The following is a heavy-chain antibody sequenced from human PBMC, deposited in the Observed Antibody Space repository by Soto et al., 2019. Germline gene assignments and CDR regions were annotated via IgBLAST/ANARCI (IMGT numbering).Heavy chain of an antibody. V-gene: IGHV3-7*01. CDR3: ARDRGYGDYGERFYYGMDV. J-gene: IGHJ6*02. Sequence: EVQLVESGGGLVQPGGSLRLSCAASGFTFSSYWMSWVRQAPGKGLEWVANIKQDGSEKYYVDSVKGRFTISRDNAKNSLYLQMNSLRAEDTAVYYCARDRGYGDYGERFYYGMDVWGQGTTVTVSS. CDR1: GFTFSSYW. D-gene: IGHD4-17*01. CDR2: IKQDGSEK.